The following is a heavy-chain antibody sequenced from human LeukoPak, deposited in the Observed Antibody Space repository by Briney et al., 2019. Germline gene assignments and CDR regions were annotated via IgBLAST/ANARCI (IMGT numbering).Heavy chain of an antibody. V-gene: IGHV3-23*01. CDR3: ADSNYWYPVDY. CDR2: ITGGGSST. J-gene: IGHJ4*02. D-gene: IGHD4-11*01. Sequence: GGSLRLSCAASGFTFSSYGMSWVRQASGKGLEWVSGITGGGSSTYYADSVKGRFTISRDNSQNTLYLQMNSLRAEDTAVYYCADSNYWYPVDYWGQGTLVTVSS. CDR1: GFTFSSYG.